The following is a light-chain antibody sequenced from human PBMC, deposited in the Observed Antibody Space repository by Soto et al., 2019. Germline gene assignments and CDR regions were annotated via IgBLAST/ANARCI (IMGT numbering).Light chain of an antibody. CDR2: QDN. Sequence: SYELTQPPAVSVSPGQTASITCSGDKLGDKYASWYQQKTGQSPVLVIHQDNKRPSGIPERFSGSNSGNTATLTISGTQAMDEAHYYCQTWGRGTHVVFGGGTQLTVL. V-gene: IGLV3-1*01. J-gene: IGLJ2*01. CDR1: KLGDKY. CDR3: QTWGRGTHVV.